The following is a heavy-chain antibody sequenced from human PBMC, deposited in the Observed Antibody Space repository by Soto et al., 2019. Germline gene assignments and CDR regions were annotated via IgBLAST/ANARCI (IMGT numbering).Heavy chain of an antibody. J-gene: IGHJ5*02. Sequence: SSETLSLTCTVSGGSISSYYWSWIRQPPGKGLEWIGYIYYSGSTNYNPSLKSRVTISVDTSKNQFSLKLSSVTAADTAVYYCARGGDCSSTSCYAWDNWFDPWGQGTLVTVSS. CDR3: ARGGDCSSTSCYAWDNWFDP. CDR2: IYYSGST. D-gene: IGHD2-2*01. V-gene: IGHV4-59*01. CDR1: GGSISSYY.